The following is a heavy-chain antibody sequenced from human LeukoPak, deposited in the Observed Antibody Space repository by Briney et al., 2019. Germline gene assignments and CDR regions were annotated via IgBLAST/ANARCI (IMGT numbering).Heavy chain of an antibody. CDR1: GFTFSSYS. J-gene: IGHJ4*02. CDR3: ARSGKYSGYGDY. D-gene: IGHD5-12*01. CDR2: IKQDGSEK. V-gene: IGHV3-7*01. Sequence: PGGSLRLSCAASGFTFSSYSMNWVRQAPGKGLEWVANIKQDGSEKYYVDSVKGRFTISRDSAKNSLYLQMNSLRAEDTAVYYCARSGKYSGYGDYWGQGTLVTVSS.